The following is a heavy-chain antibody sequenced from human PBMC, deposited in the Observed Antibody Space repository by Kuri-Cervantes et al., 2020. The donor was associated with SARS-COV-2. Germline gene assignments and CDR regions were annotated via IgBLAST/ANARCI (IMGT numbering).Heavy chain of an antibody. J-gene: IGHJ3*02. V-gene: IGHV4-59*12. CDR3: ARLTYGDYLRGHPRTANAFDI. D-gene: IGHD4-17*01. CDR2: IYYSGST. Sequence: SETLSLTCTVSGGSISSYYWSWIRQPPGKGLEWIGYIYYSGSTNYNPPLKSRVTISVDTSKNQFSLKLSSVTAADTAVYYCARLTYGDYLRGHPRTANAFDIWGQGTMVTVSS. CDR1: GGSISSYY.